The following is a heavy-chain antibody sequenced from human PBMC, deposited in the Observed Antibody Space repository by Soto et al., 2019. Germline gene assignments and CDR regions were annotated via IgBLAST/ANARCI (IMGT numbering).Heavy chain of an antibody. Sequence: QVQLQESGSRLVRPSQTVSLTCSVSGGSVNSGGYSWSWIRQPPGKVLEWIGFISPSGSPAYNPSLKSRVTISVDRSNNQISLELSSVTAADTAVYYCTRGVLAWGPGTRVTVSS. V-gene: IGHV4-30-2*01. CDR3: TRGVLA. CDR2: ISPSGSP. J-gene: IGHJ5*02. CDR1: GGSVNSGGYS. D-gene: IGHD2-8*01.